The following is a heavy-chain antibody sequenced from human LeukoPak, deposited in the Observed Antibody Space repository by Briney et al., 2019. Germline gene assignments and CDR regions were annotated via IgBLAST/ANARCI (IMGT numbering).Heavy chain of an antibody. J-gene: IGHJ5*02. CDR3: ARGRLMVFAIDFFAP. D-gene: IGHD2-8*01. V-gene: IGHV4-30-2*01. Sequence: SETLSLTCAVFGGSISSGGYSWSWIRQPPGKGLEWIGYIYHTGNTYQNPSLTSRVTMAVDKSKNQFSLKMTSVTAADTAVYYCARGRLMVFAIDFFAPWGQGTLVTVSS. CDR1: GGSISSGGYS. CDR2: IYHTGNT.